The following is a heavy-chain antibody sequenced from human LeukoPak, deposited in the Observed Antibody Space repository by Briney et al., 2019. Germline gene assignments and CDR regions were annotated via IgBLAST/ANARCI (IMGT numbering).Heavy chain of an antibody. CDR1: GGTFSSYA. CDR3: ARVARVVVAATATWFDP. D-gene: IGHD2-15*01. Sequence: GASVKVSCKASGGTFSSYAISWVRQAPGQGLEWMGGIIPIFGTANYAQKFQGRVTITADESTSTAYMELSSLRSEDTAVYYCARVARVVVAATATWFDPWGQGTLVTVSS. J-gene: IGHJ5*02. V-gene: IGHV1-69*13. CDR2: IIPIFGTA.